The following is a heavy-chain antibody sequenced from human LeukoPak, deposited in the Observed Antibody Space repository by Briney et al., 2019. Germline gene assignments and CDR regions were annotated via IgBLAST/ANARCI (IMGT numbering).Heavy chain of an antibody. CDR3: ARDSTYYYDSGSSGPHYFDN. V-gene: IGHV3-30*01. D-gene: IGHD3-10*01. J-gene: IGHJ4*02. CDR2: ISSGGTYE. Sequence: GGSLRLSCAASGFTFSNYAMHWVRQAPGKGLEWVSLISSGGTYEYYADSGKGRFTISRDNSKNTLYLQLNSLRAEDTAVYYCARDSTYYYDSGSSGPHYFDNWGQGPLVTVSS. CDR1: GFTFSNYA.